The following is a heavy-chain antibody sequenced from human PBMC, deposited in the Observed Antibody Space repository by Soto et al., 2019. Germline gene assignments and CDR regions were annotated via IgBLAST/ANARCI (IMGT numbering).Heavy chain of an antibody. CDR2: IVVGSGNT. CDR3: AAAVTVRGVPYC. V-gene: IGHV1-58*01. CDR1: GFTFTSDA. D-gene: IGHD3-10*01. J-gene: IGHJ4*02. Sequence: GASVTASCKAYGFTFTSDAVKWVRQARGQRLEWIGWIVVGSGNTNYAQKFQERVTITRDMSTSTAYMELSSLRSEDTAVYYCAAAVTVRGVPYCWGQGTLVTVSS.